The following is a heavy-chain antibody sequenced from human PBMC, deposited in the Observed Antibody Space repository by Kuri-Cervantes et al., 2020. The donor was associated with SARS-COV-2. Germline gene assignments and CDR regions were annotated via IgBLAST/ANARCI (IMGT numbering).Heavy chain of an antibody. Sequence: GESLKISCAASGFTFSSYAMSWVRQAPGKGLEWVSAISDSGGSTYYADSVKGRFTISRDNSKNTLYLQMNSLRAEDTAVYYCATPGHWLNDAFDIWGQGTMVTVSS. V-gene: IGHV3-23*01. D-gene: IGHD6-19*01. J-gene: IGHJ3*02. CDR1: GFTFSSYA. CDR2: ISDSGGST. CDR3: ATPGHWLNDAFDI.